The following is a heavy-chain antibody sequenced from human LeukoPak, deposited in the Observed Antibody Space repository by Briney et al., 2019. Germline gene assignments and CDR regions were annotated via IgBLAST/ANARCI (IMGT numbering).Heavy chain of an antibody. J-gene: IGHJ6*03. D-gene: IGHD3-16*01. Sequence: GGSLRLSCAASGFTFSSYWMSWVRQAPGKGLEWVANIKQDGSEKYYVDSVKGRFTISRDNAKNSLYLQMNSLRAEDTAVYYCARSAVRGDNFYYYYYYMDVWGKGTTVTVSS. CDR2: IKQDGSEK. CDR3: ARSAVRGDNFYYYYYYMDV. CDR1: GFTFSSYW. V-gene: IGHV3-7*01.